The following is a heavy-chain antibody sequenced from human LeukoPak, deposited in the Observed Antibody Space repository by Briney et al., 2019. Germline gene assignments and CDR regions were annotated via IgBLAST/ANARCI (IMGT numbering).Heavy chain of an antibody. CDR2: ISSSSSTI. V-gene: IGHV3-48*04. J-gene: IGHJ6*03. D-gene: IGHD5-18*01. CDR3: ASAIVDTAMTPNYYYYMDV. CDR1: GFTFSSYS. Sequence: PGGSLRLSCAASGFTFSSYSMNWVRQAPGKGLEWVSYISSSSSTIYYADSVKGRFTISRDNAKNSLYLQMNSLRAEDTAVYYCASAIVDTAMTPNYYYYMDVWGKGTTVTVSS.